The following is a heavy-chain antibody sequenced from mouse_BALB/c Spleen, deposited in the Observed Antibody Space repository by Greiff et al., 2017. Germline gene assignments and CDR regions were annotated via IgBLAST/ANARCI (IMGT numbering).Heavy chain of an antibody. J-gene: IGHJ4*01. Sequence: QVQLQQSGAELVRPGSSVKISCKASGYAFSSYWMNWVKQRPGQGLEWIGQIYPGDGDTNYNGKFKGKATLTADKSSSTAYMQLSSLTSEDSAVYFCARSGDVYSYYAMDYWGQGTSVIVSS. CDR2: IYPGDGDT. CDR1: GYAFSSYW. D-gene: IGHD2-1*01. V-gene: IGHV1-80*01. CDR3: ARSGDVYSYYAMDY.